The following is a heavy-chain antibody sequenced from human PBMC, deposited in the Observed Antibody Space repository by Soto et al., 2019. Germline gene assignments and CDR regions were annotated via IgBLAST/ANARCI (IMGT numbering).Heavy chain of an antibody. CDR2: IDPSDSYT. V-gene: IGHV5-10-1*01. D-gene: IGHD3-16*01. CDR3: ATYSFLFGLRVHLGVFAI. CDR1: GYSFTSYL. J-gene: IGHJ3*02. Sequence: PGEELKVSCKGSGYSFTSYLISWVRQMPGKGLEWMGRIDPSDSYTNYSPSFQGHVTISADKSISTPYLQWSSLKASDTAMHYCATYSFLFGLRVHLGVFAICGQGTMV.